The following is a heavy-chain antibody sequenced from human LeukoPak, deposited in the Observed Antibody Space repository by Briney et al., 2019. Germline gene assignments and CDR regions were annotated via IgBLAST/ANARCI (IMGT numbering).Heavy chain of an antibody. Sequence: GGSLRLSCAASGFTFSSYGMYWVRQAPGKGLEWVAVISNDGSNKYYGDSVKGRFTISRDNSKNTLYLQMNGLRAEDTAVYYCAKEFPVVVAGATHYNFDYWGQGTLVTVSS. V-gene: IGHV3-30*18. CDR2: ISNDGSNK. D-gene: IGHD2-15*01. J-gene: IGHJ4*02. CDR3: AKEFPVVVAGATHYNFDY. CDR1: GFTFSSYG.